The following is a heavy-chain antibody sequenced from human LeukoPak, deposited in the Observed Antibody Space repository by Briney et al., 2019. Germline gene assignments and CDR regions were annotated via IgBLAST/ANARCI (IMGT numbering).Heavy chain of an antibody. J-gene: IGHJ6*03. V-gene: IGHV4-38-2*02. CDR2: IYHSGNT. CDR1: GYSISSGYY. D-gene: IGHD6-25*01. CDR3: ARGYIAAASPLYYNYMGV. Sequence: SETLSLTCTVSGYSISSGYYWGWIRQPPGKGLEWVWTIYHSGNTYYNPSLASRVIILVDTSKNEFSLQLGSVTAADTAVYYCARGYIAAASPLYYNYMGVWGGGAPVTAS.